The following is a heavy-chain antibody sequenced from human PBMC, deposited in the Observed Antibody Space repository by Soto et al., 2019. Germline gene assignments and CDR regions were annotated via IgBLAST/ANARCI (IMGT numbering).Heavy chain of an antibody. D-gene: IGHD2-2*01. V-gene: IGHV4-31*03. CDR2: IYYSGST. CDR1: GGSISSGGYY. CDR3: ARNAPPLACSSTSCYESHEYYYYYYMDV. Sequence: SETLSLTCTVSGGSISSGGYYWSWIRQHPGKGLEWIGYIYYSGSTYYNPSLKSRVTISVDTSKNQFSLKLSSVTAADTAVYYCARNAPPLACSSTSCYESHEYYYYYYMDVWGKGTTVTVSS. J-gene: IGHJ6*03.